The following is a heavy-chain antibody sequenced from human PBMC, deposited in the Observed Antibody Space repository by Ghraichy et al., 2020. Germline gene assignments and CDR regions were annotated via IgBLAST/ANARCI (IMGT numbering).Heavy chain of an antibody. V-gene: IGHV4-30-2*01. D-gene: IGHD2-21*02. CDR2: IYHSGST. CDR1: GGSISSGGYS. Sequence: SETLSLTCAVSGGSISSGGYSWSWIRQPPGKGLEWIGYIYHSGSTYYNPSLKSRVTISVDRSKNQFSLKLSSVTAADTAVYYCARANVVVTARPGWFDPWGQGTLVTVSS. CDR3: ARANVVVTARPGWFDP. J-gene: IGHJ5*02.